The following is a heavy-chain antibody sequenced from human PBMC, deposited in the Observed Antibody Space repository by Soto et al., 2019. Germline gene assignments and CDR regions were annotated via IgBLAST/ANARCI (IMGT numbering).Heavy chain of an antibody. CDR1: GYTFTSYA. CDR2: INSGNGNT. Sequence: ASVKVSCKASGYTFTSYAMHWVRQAPGQRLEWMGWINSGNGNTKYSQKFQGRVTITRDTSASTAYMELSSLRSEDTAVYYCAVGISSSWYAYWGQGTLVTVSS. D-gene: IGHD6-13*01. CDR3: AVGISSSWYAY. J-gene: IGHJ4*02. V-gene: IGHV1-3*01.